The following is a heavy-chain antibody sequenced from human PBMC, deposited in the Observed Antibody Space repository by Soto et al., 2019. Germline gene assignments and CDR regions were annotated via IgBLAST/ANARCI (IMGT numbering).Heavy chain of an antibody. Sequence: PSETLSLTCTVSGGSISSSSYYWGWIRQPPGKGLEWIGSIYYSGSTYYNPSLKSRVTISVDTSKNQFSLKLSSVTAADTAVYYRARHRGFLEWLLGENYYYYGMDVWGQGTTVTVSS. D-gene: IGHD3-3*01. J-gene: IGHJ6*02. V-gene: IGHV4-39*01. CDR3: ARHRGFLEWLLGENYYYYGMDV. CDR1: GGSISSSSYY. CDR2: IYYSGST.